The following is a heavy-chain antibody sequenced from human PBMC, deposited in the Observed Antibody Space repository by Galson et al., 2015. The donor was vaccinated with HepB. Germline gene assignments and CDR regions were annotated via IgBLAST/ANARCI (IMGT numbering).Heavy chain of an antibody. CDR3: AKAYSGSYRDAFDI. CDR1: GFTFDDYA. V-gene: IGHV3-9*01. Sequence: SLRLSCAASGFTFDDYAMHWVRQAPGKGLEWVSGISWNSGSIGYADSVKGRFTISRDNAKNSLYLQMNSLRAEDTALYYCAKAYSGSYRDAFDIWGQGTMVTVSS. J-gene: IGHJ3*02. D-gene: IGHD1-26*01. CDR2: ISWNSGSI.